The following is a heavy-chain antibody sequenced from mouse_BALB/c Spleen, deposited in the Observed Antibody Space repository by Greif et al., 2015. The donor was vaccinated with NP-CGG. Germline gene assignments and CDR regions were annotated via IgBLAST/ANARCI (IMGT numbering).Heavy chain of an antibody. CDR1: GYTFTSYV. Sequence: VQLQQSGPELVKPGASVKMSCKASGYTFTSYVMHWVKQKPGQGLEWIGYINPYNDGTKYNEKFKGKATLTSDKSSSTAYMELSSLTSEDSAVYYCARIYDEAYYAMDYWGQGTSVTVSS. J-gene: IGHJ4*01. D-gene: IGHD2-3*01. V-gene: IGHV1-14*01. CDR2: INPYNDGT. CDR3: ARIYDEAYYAMDY.